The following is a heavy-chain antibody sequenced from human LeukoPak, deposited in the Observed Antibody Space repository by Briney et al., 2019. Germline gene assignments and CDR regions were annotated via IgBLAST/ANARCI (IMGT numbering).Heavy chain of an antibody. CDR1: GGSISSYY. Sequence: PSETLSLTCTVSGGSISSYYWSWIRQPPGKGLEWIGYIYYSGSTNYNPSLKSRVTISVDTSKNQFPLKLSSVTAADTAVYYCARARGVRHPIDYWGQGALVTVSS. CDR2: IYYSGST. V-gene: IGHV4-59*01. CDR3: ARARGVRHPIDY. D-gene: IGHD3-10*01. J-gene: IGHJ4*02.